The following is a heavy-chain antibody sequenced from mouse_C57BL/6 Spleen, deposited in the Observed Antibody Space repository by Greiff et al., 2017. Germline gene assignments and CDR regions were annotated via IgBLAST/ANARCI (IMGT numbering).Heavy chain of an antibody. CDR1: GYTFTSYW. J-gene: IGHJ4*01. CDR3: ARNYDYDGGAMDY. V-gene: IGHV14-2*01. CDR2: IHPEDGET. D-gene: IGHD2-4*01. Sequence: VQLQQPGAELVKPGASVKLSCKASGYTFTSYWMHWVKQRPGQGLEWIGMIHPEDGETKYAPKFQGKATITADTSSNTAYLQLSSLTSEDTAAYYCARNYDYDGGAMDYWGQGTSVTVSS.